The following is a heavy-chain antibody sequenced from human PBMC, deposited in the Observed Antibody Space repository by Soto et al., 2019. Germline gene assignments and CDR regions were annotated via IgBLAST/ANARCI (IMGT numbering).Heavy chain of an antibody. Sequence: GTLSLTCAGYGGAWSGYYWSWIRQPPGKGLEWIGEINHSGVTNYKPSLKRRVTISVDTSKNQFSLQLKSVTAADTALYYCARFSGSYYYAMDVWGQG. CDR1: GGAWSGYY. V-gene: IGHV4-34*01. D-gene: IGHD6-19*01. CDR2: INHSGVT. J-gene: IGHJ6*02. CDR3: ARFSGSYYYAMDV.